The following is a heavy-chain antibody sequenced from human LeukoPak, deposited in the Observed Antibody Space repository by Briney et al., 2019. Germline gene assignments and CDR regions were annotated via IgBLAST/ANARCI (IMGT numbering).Heavy chain of an antibody. CDR2: ISWNSGTL. J-gene: IGHJ4*02. Sequence: TGGSLRLSCVAPGFSFDDSAMHWVRQVPGKGLEWVSGISWNSGTLDYADSVKGRFTISRDNAKYSVYLQMDSLRAEDTAVYYCARDGGLSYEIDYWGQGTLVTVS. CDR3: ARDGGLSYEIDY. CDR1: GFSFDDSA. V-gene: IGHV3-9*01. D-gene: IGHD5-18*01.